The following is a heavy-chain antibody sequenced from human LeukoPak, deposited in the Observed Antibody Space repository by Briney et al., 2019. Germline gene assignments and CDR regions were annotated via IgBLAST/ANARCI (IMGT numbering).Heavy chain of an antibody. D-gene: IGHD1-26*01. V-gene: IGHV1-69*13. CDR2: IIPIFGTA. J-gene: IGHJ4*02. CDR3: ARGKIVGATRSHFDY. Sequence: SVKVSCKASGGTFSSYAISWVRQAPGQGLEWMGGIIPIFGTANYAQKFQGRVTITADESTSTAYMELSSLRSEDTAVYYCARGKIVGATRSHFDYWGQGTLVTVSS. CDR1: GGTFSSYA.